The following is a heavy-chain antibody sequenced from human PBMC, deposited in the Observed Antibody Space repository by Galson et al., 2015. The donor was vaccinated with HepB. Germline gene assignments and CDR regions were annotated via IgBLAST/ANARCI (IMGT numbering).Heavy chain of an antibody. CDR1: GFTFSSYA. Sequence: SLRLSCAVSGFTFSSYAMSWVRQAPGKGLEWVSGISGSGGSTYYADSAKGRFTISRDNSKNTLYLQMNSLRVEDTAVYYCAKAGGYDFWSGYPINYWGQGTLVTVSS. J-gene: IGHJ4*02. V-gene: IGHV3-23*01. CDR2: ISGSGGST. D-gene: IGHD3-3*01. CDR3: AKAGGYDFWSGYPINY.